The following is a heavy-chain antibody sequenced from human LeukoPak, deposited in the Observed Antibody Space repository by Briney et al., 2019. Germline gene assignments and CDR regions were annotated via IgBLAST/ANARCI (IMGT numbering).Heavy chain of an antibody. CDR1: GFTFSSYS. V-gene: IGHV3-21*01. J-gene: IGHJ3*02. CDR3: ARETRFSRDAFDI. D-gene: IGHD3-3*01. Sequence: GESLRLTCAASGFTFSSYSMNWVRQAPGKGLEWVSSISSSSSYIYYADSVKGRFTISRDNAKNSLYLQMNSLRAEDTAVYYCARETRFSRDAFDIWGQGTMVTVSS. CDR2: ISSSSSYI.